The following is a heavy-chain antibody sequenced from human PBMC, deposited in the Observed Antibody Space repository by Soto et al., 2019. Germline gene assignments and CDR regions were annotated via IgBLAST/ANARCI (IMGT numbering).Heavy chain of an antibody. CDR3: ARDLYGSQYDY. D-gene: IGHD6-13*01. CDR1: GFTFSNYW. Sequence: PEGSLRLSCADSGFTFSNYWMSWVRQAPGKGLEWVANIKQDGSEKFYVDSVKGRFTISRDNAKSSLYLQMNSLRAEDTAVYYCARDLYGSQYDYWGQGTLVTVSS. V-gene: IGHV3-7*04. J-gene: IGHJ4*02. CDR2: IKQDGSEK.